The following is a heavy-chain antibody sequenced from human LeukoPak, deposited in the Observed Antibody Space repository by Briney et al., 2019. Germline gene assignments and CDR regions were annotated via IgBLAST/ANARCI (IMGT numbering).Heavy chain of an antibody. CDR1: GGSIYNYY. CDR2: IYYNGNT. V-gene: IGHV4-59*08. Sequence: PSDTLSLTCTVSGGSIYNYYWSWTRQPPGKGLEWIGYIYYNGNTNYNPSLKSRVTISVDTSKNQFSLNLSSVTAADTAMYYCTRQGSYFNYWGQGTLVTVSS. CDR3: TRQGSYFNY. D-gene: IGHD3-10*01. J-gene: IGHJ4*02.